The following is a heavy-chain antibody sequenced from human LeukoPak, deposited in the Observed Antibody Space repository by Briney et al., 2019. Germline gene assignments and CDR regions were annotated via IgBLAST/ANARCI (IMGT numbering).Heavy chain of an antibody. CDR1: GFTVSSNY. D-gene: IGHD3-10*01. J-gene: IGHJ6*02. V-gene: IGHV3-48*03. Sequence: GGSLRLSCAASGFTVSSNYMNWVRQAPGKGLEWVSYISSGADSIYYADSVKGRFTIFRDNAKKSLYLQMNSLRAEDTAVYYCARDSIVRGVDHYYYGLDVWGQGTTVTISS. CDR2: ISSGADSI. CDR3: ARDSIVRGVDHYYYGLDV.